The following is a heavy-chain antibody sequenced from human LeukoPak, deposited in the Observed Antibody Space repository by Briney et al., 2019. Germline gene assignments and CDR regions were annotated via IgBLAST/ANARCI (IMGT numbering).Heavy chain of an antibody. V-gene: IGHV1-69*04. CDR3: AREYDYVWGSYRPTSSWFDP. CDR1: GGTFSSYA. D-gene: IGHD3-16*02. CDR2: IIPILGIA. Sequence: SVKVSCKASGGTFSSYAISWVRQAPGQGLEWMGRIIPILGIANYAQKFQGRVTITADKSTSTAYTELSSLRSEDTAVYYCAREYDYVWGSYRPTSSWFDPWGQGTLVTVSS. J-gene: IGHJ5*02.